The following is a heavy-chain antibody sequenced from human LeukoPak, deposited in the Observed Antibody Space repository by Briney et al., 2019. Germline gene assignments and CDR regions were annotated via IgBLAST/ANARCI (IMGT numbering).Heavy chain of an antibody. Sequence: PGGSLRLSCAASGFTVSSNYMTWVRQAPGKGLEWVSVIYSGGSTYYADSVKGRFTISRDNSKNALYLQMNSLRAEDTAVYYCARDHTDGQQWLYYFDYWGQGTLVTVSS. D-gene: IGHD6-19*01. CDR2: IYSGGST. CDR1: GFTVSSNY. CDR3: ARDHTDGQQWLYYFDY. J-gene: IGHJ4*02. V-gene: IGHV3-53*01.